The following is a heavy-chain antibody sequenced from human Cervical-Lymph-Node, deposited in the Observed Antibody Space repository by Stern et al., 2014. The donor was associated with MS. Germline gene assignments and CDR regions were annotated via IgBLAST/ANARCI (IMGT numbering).Heavy chain of an antibody. V-gene: IGHV1-2*06. CDR1: GYTFNAYY. CDR3: ARVTRHFENRLYFGMDV. J-gene: IGHJ6*02. CDR2: INPNSGET. D-gene: IGHD1-14*01. Sequence: QDQLVQSAAEVKKPGASVKVSCEASGYTFNAYYIHWVRQAPGRGLEWMGRINPNSGETKYAQKFQGRVTMTRDTSNTAYMELSRVTSDDTAVFYCARVTRHFENRLYFGMDVWGQGTTVTVSS.